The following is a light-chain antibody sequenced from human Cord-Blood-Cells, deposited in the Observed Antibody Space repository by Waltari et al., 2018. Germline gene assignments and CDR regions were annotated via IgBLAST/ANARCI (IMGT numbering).Light chain of an antibody. J-gene: IGKJ1*01. Sequence: EIVMTQSPATLSVSPGERATLSCRAGQSVSSNLAWYPQKPGQATRPLIYGASTRATGIPARFSGSGSGTEVTLTISSLQSEDFAVYYCQQYNNWPPWTFGQGTKVEIK. CDR3: QQYNNWPPWT. CDR2: GAS. CDR1: QSVSSN. V-gene: IGKV3-15*01.